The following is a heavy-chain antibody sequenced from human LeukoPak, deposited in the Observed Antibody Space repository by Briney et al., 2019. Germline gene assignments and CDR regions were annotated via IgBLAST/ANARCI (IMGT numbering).Heavy chain of an antibody. V-gene: IGHV4-34*01. CDR3: ARGLGCSGGSSYPGY. D-gene: IGHD2-15*01. CDR1: GGSFSGYY. Sequence: SETLSLTCAVYGGSFSGYYWSWVRQPPGKGLEWIGEINHSGSTNYNPSLKSRVTISVDTSKNQFSLKLSSVTAADTAVYYCARGLGCSGGSSYPGYWGQGTLVTVSS. J-gene: IGHJ4*02. CDR2: INHSGST.